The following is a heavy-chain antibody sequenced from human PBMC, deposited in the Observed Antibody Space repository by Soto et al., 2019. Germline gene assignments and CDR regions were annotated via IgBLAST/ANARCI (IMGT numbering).Heavy chain of an antibody. J-gene: IGHJ2*01. CDR3: AGGRDDYNGWYVDV. D-gene: IGHD4-4*01. CDR1: GGSISSYY. Sequence: SETLSLTCTVSGGSISSYYWTWIRQPPGKGLEWIGYIYYSVSPNYSPSLESRVTISEDTSKNQFSLKLGSVTAADTAIYYCAGGRDDYNGWYVDVWGRVKLVTVSS. V-gene: IGHV4-59*01. CDR2: IYYSVSP.